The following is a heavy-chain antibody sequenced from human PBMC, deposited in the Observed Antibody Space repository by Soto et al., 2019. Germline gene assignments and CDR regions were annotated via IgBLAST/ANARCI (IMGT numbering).Heavy chain of an antibody. Sequence: PSETLSLTCTVSGGSITDYYWSWIRQPPGKALEWIGYGYHSVSIHYNPSLKTRVTISVDTSENQFSLRLSSVTAADTAVYYCARASAGFGAYWYFDLWGRGTLVTVSS. CDR3: ARASAGFGAYWYFDL. J-gene: IGHJ2*01. V-gene: IGHV4-59*01. CDR1: GGSITDYY. CDR2: GYHSVSI. D-gene: IGHD3-16*01.